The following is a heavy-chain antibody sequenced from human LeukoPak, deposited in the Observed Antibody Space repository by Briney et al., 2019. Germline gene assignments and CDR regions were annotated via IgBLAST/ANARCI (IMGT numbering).Heavy chain of an antibody. CDR1: GLTFSSYG. V-gene: IGHV3-23*01. CDR3: ARDYEVGATWYYMDV. D-gene: IGHD1-26*01. CDR2: ISGSGGST. J-gene: IGHJ6*03. Sequence: PGGSLRLSCAASGLTFSSYGMSWVRQAPGKGLEWVSVISGSGGSTYYADSVQGRFTISRDNSKNTLYLQMNSLRAEDTAVYYCARDYEVGATWYYMDVWGKGTTVTVSS.